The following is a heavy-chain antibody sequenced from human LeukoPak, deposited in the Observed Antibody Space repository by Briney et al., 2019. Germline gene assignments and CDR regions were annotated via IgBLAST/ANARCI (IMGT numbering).Heavy chain of an antibody. CDR3: ARDHWLYSSKTWYYYGLDV. Sequence: SETLSLTCTVSGGSISGYYWTWMRQPSGKGLEWIGYISDKGSPTYNPSLKSRVTISVDTSKTQFSLRLTSVTAGDTAAYYCARDHWLYSSKTWYYYGLDVWGQGTTVTVSS. V-gene: IGHV4-59*01. CDR2: ISDKGSP. CDR1: GGSISGYY. D-gene: IGHD3-10*01. J-gene: IGHJ6*02.